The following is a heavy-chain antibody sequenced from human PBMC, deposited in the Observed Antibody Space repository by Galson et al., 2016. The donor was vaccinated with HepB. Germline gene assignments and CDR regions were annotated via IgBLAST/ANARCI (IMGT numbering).Heavy chain of an antibody. J-gene: IGHJ4*02. CDR2: ISVISTYT. CDR1: GFTFSDYY. D-gene: IGHD2-21*02. Sequence: SLRLSCAASGFTFSDYYMSWIRQAPGKGLEWVSYISVISTYTNYADSVKGRFTVSRDNAKNSLYLQMNTLRAEDTAIYYCARDRGSYCGGDCSDYYFDYWAQGTLVTVSS. V-gene: IGHV3-11*06. CDR3: ARDRGSYCGGDCSDYYFDY.